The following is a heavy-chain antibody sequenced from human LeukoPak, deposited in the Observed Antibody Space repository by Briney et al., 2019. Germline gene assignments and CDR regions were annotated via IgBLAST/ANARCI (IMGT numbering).Heavy chain of an antibody. D-gene: IGHD6-19*01. CDR1: GYTFTSYA. Sequence: EASVKVSCKASGYTFTSYAMHWVRQAPGQRLEWMGWINAGNGNTKYSQKFQGRVTITRDTSASTAYMELSSLRSEDTAVYYCARLHSSGSTGYYGMDVWGQGTTVTVSS. J-gene: IGHJ6*02. CDR3: ARLHSSGSTGYYGMDV. V-gene: IGHV1-3*01. CDR2: INAGNGNT.